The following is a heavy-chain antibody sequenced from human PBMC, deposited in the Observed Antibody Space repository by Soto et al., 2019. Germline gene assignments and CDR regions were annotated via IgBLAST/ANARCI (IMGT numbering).Heavy chain of an antibody. J-gene: IGHJ5*02. CDR1: GFTFRSYA. D-gene: IGHD1-1*01. CDR2: ISDSGGTT. Sequence: LRLSCAASGFTFRSYAMSWVRQATGKGLEWVSSISDSGGTTYYADSVKGRFTISRDNTKNTLYLQMSSLRVEDTAVYYCANPRGGTTNPANWFDPWGQGTLVTVSS. V-gene: IGHV3-23*01. CDR3: ANPRGGTTNPANWFDP.